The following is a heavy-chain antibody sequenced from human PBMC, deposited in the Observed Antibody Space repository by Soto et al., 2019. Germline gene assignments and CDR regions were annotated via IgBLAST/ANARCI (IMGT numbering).Heavy chain of an antibody. J-gene: IGHJ4*02. CDR1: GYTFTSYG. CDR2: ISVYNGNT. CDR3: ASDQLELILAFIDY. V-gene: IGHV1-18*01. Sequence: QVQLVQSGAEVKKPGASVKVSCKASGYTFTSYGISWVRQAPGQGLEGMGWISVYNGNTNYAQKLQGRVTMTTDTSTSTDYMGRRSLRSDDTAEYYCASDQLELILAFIDYWGQGTLVTVSS. D-gene: IGHD1-1*01.